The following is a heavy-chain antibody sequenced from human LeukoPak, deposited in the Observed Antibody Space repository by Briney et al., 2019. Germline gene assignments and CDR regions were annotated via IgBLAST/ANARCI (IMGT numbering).Heavy chain of an antibody. V-gene: IGHV1-18*01. J-gene: IGHJ4*02. CDR3: TRGSSISAQGDT. Sequence: ASVKVSCKTSGYSFSHYGISWWRQAPGQGLEWVGWISAFNYIIEYAQKFQGRVTMTQDTATSTAYMELRSLTSDDTAVFYCTRGSSISAQGDTWGQGTLVSVSS. CDR1: GYSFSHYG. D-gene: IGHD3-16*01. CDR2: ISAFNYII.